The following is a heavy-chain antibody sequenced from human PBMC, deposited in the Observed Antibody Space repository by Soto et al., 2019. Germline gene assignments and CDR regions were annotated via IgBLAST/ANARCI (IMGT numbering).Heavy chain of an antibody. Sequence: PGESLKISCKGSGYSFTRYWISWVRQMHGKGLEWMGRIDPSDSYTNYSPSFQGHVTISADKSFSTAYLQVSSLKASDTAMYYSARLEVGATTLSDYYGMDVCGQETTVTVSS. CDR1: GYSFTRYW. D-gene: IGHD1-26*01. J-gene: IGHJ6*02. CDR2: IDPSDSYT. V-gene: IGHV5-10-1*01. CDR3: ARLEVGATTLSDYYGMDV.